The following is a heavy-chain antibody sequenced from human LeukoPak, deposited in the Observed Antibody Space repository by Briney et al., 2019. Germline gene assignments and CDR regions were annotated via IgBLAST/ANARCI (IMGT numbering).Heavy chain of an antibody. D-gene: IGHD5-12*01. V-gene: IGHV4-39*07. CDR3: ARDGYAPH. J-gene: IGHJ4*02. Sequence: SETLSLTCTVSGGSISSSSYYWGWIRQPPGKGLEWIGTIYYSGSTYHNPSLKSRVTISVDTSKNQFSLKLSSVTAADTAVYYCARDGYAPHWGQGTLVTVSS. CDR1: GGSISSSSYY. CDR2: IYYSGST.